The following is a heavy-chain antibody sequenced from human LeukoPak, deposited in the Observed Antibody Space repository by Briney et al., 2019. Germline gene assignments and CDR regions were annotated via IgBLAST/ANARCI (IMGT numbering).Heavy chain of an antibody. J-gene: IGHJ4*02. V-gene: IGHV3-23*01. CDR1: GFTFSRYA. CDR3: ATYRQVLLPFES. Sequence: GGSLRLSCAASGFTFSRYAMSWVRQAPGKGLEWVSAISGSGGSTYYADSVKGRFTISRDNSQNTLYLQMNSLRAEDTAIYYCATYRQVLLPFESWGQGTLVTVSS. CDR2: ISGSGGST. D-gene: IGHD2-8*02.